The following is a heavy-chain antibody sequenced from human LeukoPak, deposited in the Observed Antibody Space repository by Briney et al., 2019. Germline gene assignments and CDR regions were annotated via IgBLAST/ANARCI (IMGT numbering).Heavy chain of an antibody. V-gene: IGHV3-23*01. CDR3: AKDQWDQ. CDR1: GFTFSNDA. J-gene: IGHJ4*02. CDR2: ISSGGNT. D-gene: IGHD1-26*01. Sequence: GGSLRLSCAASGFTFSNDAMSWVRQAPGKGLEWVSAISSGGNTYYADSVKGRFTISRDNSKNTLYLQMNSLRAEDTALYYCAKDQWDQWGQGTLVTVSS.